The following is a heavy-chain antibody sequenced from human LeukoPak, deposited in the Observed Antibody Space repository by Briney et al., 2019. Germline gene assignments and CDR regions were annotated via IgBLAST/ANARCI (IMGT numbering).Heavy chain of an antibody. V-gene: IGHV3-48*01. CDR3: ARDRVTMVRGGTY. CDR2: ISSSSSTI. D-gene: IGHD3-10*01. J-gene: IGHJ4*02. CDR1: GFTFSSYS. Sequence: GGSLRLPCAASGFTFSSYSMNWVRQAPGKGLEWVSYISSSSSTIYYADSVKGRFTISRDNAKNSLYLQMNSLRAEDTAVYYCARDRVTMVRGGTYWGQGTLVTVSS.